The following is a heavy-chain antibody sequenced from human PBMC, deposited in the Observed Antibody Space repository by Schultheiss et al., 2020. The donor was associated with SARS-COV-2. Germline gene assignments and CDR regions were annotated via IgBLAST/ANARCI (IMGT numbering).Heavy chain of an antibody. D-gene: IGHD5-24*01. CDR3: ARAYGYNYFAFDY. V-gene: IGHV4-39*07. J-gene: IGHJ4*02. Sequence: SETLSLTCTVSGGSITSSSNFWGWIRQPPGKGLEWIGTMFYSGSTYYNPSLKSRVTISVDTSKNQFSLKLSSVTAADTAVYYCARAYGYNYFAFDYWAREPWSPSPQ. CDR2: MFYSGST. CDR1: GGSITSSSNF.